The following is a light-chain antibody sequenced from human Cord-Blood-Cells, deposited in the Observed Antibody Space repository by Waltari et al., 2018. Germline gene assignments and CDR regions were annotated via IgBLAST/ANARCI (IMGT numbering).Light chain of an antibody. J-gene: IGKJ3*01. Sequence: EIVLTQSPATLPLSPRERVSLFCRASQSVSSYLAWYQQKPGQAPRLLIYDASNRATGIPAWLIESASFTDFTLTISCLVPSDITVYYRQQHYNKPIFTFGPGTKVDIK. CDR2: DAS. V-gene: IGKV3-11*01. CDR1: QSVSSY. CDR3: QQHYNKPIFT.